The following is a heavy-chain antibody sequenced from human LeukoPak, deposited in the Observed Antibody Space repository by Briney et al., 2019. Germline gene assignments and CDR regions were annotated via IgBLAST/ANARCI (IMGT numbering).Heavy chain of an antibody. D-gene: IGHD2/OR15-2a*01. Sequence: GASVKVCCKASGYTFTGYYMHWVRQAPGQGLEWMGRINPNTGGTNYAQRFQGRVTMTRDTSISTAYMELSRLRSDDTAVYYCARDFRGFYDAFDIWGQGTMVTVSS. CDR2: INPNTGGT. CDR1: GYTFTGYY. CDR3: ARDFRGFYDAFDI. J-gene: IGHJ3*02. V-gene: IGHV1-2*06.